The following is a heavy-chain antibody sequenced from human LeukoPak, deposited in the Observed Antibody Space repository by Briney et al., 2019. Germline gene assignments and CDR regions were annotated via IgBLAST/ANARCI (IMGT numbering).Heavy chain of an antibody. Sequence: AGGSLRLSCAASGFTFSSYWMHWVRQTPGKGLVWVSRIDRDGSTTNYADSVKGRFTISRDNAKNALYLQMNSLRAEDTAVYYCARQYSGSYNAFDIWGQGTMVTVSS. CDR3: ARQYSGSYNAFDI. D-gene: IGHD1-26*01. CDR1: GFTFSSYW. CDR2: IDRDGSTT. J-gene: IGHJ3*02. V-gene: IGHV3-74*01.